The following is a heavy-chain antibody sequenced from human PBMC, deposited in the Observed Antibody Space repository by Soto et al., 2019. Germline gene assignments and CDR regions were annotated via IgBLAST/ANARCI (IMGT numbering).Heavy chain of an antibody. CDR3: AKLRRGATGTEGFHP. V-gene: IGHV3-23*04. D-gene: IGHD1-1*01. Sequence: EVQVVESGGGLVKPGGSLGLSCAASGLTFNVAWLNWVRQAPGKGLEWVSTTTNTGGTTHYADSVQGRFTVSRDNFRNTLYLLMNSLRAEDTAVYYCAKLRRGATGTEGFHPWGQGTLVTVSS. J-gene: IGHJ5*02. CDR1: GLTFNVAW. CDR2: TTNTGGTT.